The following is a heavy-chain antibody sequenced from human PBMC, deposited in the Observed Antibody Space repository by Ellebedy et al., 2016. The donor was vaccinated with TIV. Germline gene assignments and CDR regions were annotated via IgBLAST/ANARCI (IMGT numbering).Heavy chain of an antibody. V-gene: IGHV3-23*01. CDR3: ATDRGIVGTKRGYYFDS. D-gene: IGHD1-26*01. CDR1: GFTFSSYA. Sequence: GESLKISXAASGFTFSSYAMSWVRQAPGKGLEWVSAISGSGGNTYYADSVKGRFLISRDKSKNTLYLHMSGLRVEDTAVYYCATDRGIVGTKRGYYFDSWGQGALVTVSS. J-gene: IGHJ4*02. CDR2: ISGSGGNT.